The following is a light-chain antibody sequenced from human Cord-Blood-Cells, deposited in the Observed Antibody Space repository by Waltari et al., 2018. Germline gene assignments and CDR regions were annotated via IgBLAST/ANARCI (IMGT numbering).Light chain of an antibody. J-gene: IGKJ5*01. Sequence: IQMTQSPSSLSASVGDRVTITCRASQSISRYLSCYQQKPGKAPKLLIYAASSLQSGVPSRFSGSGSGTDFTLTISSLQPEDFATYYCQQSYSTPITFGQGTRLEIK. CDR1: QSISRY. V-gene: IGKV1-39*01. CDR2: AAS. CDR3: QQSYSTPIT.